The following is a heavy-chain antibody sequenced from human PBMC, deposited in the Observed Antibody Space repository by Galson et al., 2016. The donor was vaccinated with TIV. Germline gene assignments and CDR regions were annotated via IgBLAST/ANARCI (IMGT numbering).Heavy chain of an antibody. Sequence: SLRLSCAASGFTFGSYGMNWVRQAPGKGLEWVSSISNSRSYIYYADSLKGRFTISRDNAKNSLYLQMNSLRAEDTAVYYCARDSSGYGSFDYWGQGTLVTVSS. J-gene: IGHJ4*02. CDR1: GFTFGSYG. CDR3: ARDSSGYGSFDY. V-gene: IGHV3-21*01. CDR2: ISNSRSYI. D-gene: IGHD5-12*01.